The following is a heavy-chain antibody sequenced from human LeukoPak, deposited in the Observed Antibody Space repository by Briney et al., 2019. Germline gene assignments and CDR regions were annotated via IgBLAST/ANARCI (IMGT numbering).Heavy chain of an antibody. Sequence: GGSLRLSCAASGFTFSSYGMSWVRQAPGKGLEWVSAISGSGGSTYYADSVKGRFTISRDNSKNTLYLQMNSLRAEDTAVYYCAKDHVKWLRFGSPYNWFDPWGQGTLVTVSS. V-gene: IGHV3-23*01. D-gene: IGHD5-12*01. J-gene: IGHJ5*02. CDR2: ISGSGGST. CDR1: GFTFSSYG. CDR3: AKDHVKWLRFGSPYNWFDP.